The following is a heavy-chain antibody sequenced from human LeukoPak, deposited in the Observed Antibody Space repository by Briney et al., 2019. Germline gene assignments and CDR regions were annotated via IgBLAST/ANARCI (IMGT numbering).Heavy chain of an antibody. J-gene: IGHJ4*02. CDR2: IDPSDSYT. V-gene: IGHV5-10-1*01. CDR1: GYSFTRYW. CDR3: ASGGSGSYPVNY. Sequence: PGESLKISCKGSGYSFTRYWISWVRQMPGKGLEWMGRIDPSDSYTNFSPSFQGHVTISADKSISTAYLQWSSLKASDTAMYYCASGGSGSYPVNYWGQGTLVTVSS. D-gene: IGHD3-10*01.